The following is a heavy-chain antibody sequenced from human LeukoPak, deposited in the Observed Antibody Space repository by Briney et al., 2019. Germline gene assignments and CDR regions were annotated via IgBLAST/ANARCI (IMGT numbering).Heavy chain of an antibody. V-gene: IGHV3-30*02. Sequence: GGSLRLSCATSGFTFSSYGMHWVRQAPGKGLEWVAFIRYDGSNKYYADSVKGRFTISRDNSKNTLYLQMNSLRAEDTAVYYCARVIVPAADIDAFDIWGQGTMVTVSS. CDR1: GFTFSSYG. J-gene: IGHJ3*02. CDR3: ARVIVPAADIDAFDI. D-gene: IGHD2-2*01. CDR2: IRYDGSNK.